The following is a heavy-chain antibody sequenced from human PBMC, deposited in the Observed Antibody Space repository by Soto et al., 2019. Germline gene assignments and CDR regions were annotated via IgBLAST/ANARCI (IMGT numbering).Heavy chain of an antibody. J-gene: IGHJ5*02. V-gene: IGHV4-59*12. Sequence: PSETLSLTCTVSGGSISSYYWSWIRQPPGKGLEWIGYIYYSGSTNYNPSLKSRVTISVDTSKNQFSLKLSSVTAADTAVYYCARETYGDYVGSFDPWGQGTLVTLSS. CDR3: ARETYGDYVGSFDP. D-gene: IGHD4-17*01. CDR1: GGSISSYY. CDR2: IYYSGST.